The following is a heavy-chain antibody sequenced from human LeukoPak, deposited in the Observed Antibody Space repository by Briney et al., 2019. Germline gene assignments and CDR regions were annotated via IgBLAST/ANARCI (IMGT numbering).Heavy chain of an antibody. CDR2: INHSGST. V-gene: IGHV4-34*01. D-gene: IGHD1-1*01. Sequence: NPGGSLRLSCAASGFTFRSYAMHWVRQAPGKGLEWIGEINHSGSTNYNPSLKSRVIISIDTSKNQFSLKLSSVTAADTADYYCARLLPRTGTTAYYFHNDMDVWGKGTTVTISS. J-gene: IGHJ6*03. CDR1: GFTFRSYA. CDR3: ARLLPRTGTTAYYFHNDMDV.